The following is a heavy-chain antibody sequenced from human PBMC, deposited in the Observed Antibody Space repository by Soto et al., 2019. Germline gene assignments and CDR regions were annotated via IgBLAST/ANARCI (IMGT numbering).Heavy chain of an antibody. CDR1: GFTFSSYA. CDR2: ISGSGGST. D-gene: IGHD3-9*01. V-gene: IGHV3-23*01. CDR3: ASTYYDILTGSLHYFDY. Sequence: GGSLRLSCAASGFTFSSYAMSWVRQAPGEGLEWVSAISGSGGSTYYADSVKGRFTISRDNSKNTLYLQMNSLRAEDTAVYYCASTYYDILTGSLHYFDYWGQGTLVTVSS. J-gene: IGHJ4*02.